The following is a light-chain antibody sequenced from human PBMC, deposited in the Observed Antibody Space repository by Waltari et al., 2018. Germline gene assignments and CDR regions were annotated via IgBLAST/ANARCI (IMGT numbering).Light chain of an antibody. Sequence: AIRITQSPSSLSASTGDRVTITCRASQGLSSYLAWYQQKPGKAPKLLIYGASTLQSGVPSRFSGSGSGTDFTLTISCLQSEDFATYYCQQYHNYPFFGGGTRVEIK. V-gene: IGKV1-8*01. CDR3: QQYHNYPF. J-gene: IGKJ4*01. CDR1: QGLSSY. CDR2: GAS.